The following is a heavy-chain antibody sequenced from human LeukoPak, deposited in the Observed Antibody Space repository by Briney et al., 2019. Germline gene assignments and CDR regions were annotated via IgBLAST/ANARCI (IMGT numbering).Heavy chain of an antibody. CDR2: IKSKTDGGTT. J-gene: IGHJ4*02. CDR3: ARAGAAGTTDY. D-gene: IGHD6-13*01. Sequence: AGGSLRLSCAASGFTFSNAWMSWVRQAPGKGLEWVGRIKSKTDGGTTDYAAPVKGRFTISRDDSKNTLYLQMNSLKTEDTAVYYCARAGAAGTTDYWGQGTLVTVSS. CDR1: GFTFSNAW. V-gene: IGHV3-15*01.